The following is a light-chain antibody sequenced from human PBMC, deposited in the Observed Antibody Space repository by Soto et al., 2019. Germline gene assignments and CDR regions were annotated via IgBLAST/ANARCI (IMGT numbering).Light chain of an antibody. Sequence: QSALTQPASLSGSPGQSITISCTGTSSDIGGYKYVSWYQQHPGKAPKLIIFEVSNRPSGVSDRFSGSNSGNTASLTISGLQAEDEADYYCTSYSRYSVLVFGGGTKVTVL. J-gene: IGLJ3*02. CDR1: SSDIGGYKY. CDR2: EVS. CDR3: TSYSRYSVLV. V-gene: IGLV2-14*01.